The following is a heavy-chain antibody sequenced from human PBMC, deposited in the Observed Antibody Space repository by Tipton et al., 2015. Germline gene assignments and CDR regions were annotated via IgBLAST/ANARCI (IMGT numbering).Heavy chain of an antibody. D-gene: IGHD3-22*01. J-gene: IGHJ4*02. Sequence: SLRLSCAASGFTVSSKYMSWVRQAPGKGLEWVSIIYSGGSTYYPDSVKGRFTISRDNSKNTVYLQMNSLRAEDTAVYYCAIDRHDSSGYYYYFDYWGQGTLVTVSP. CDR3: AIDRHDSSGYYYYFDY. CDR2: IYSGGST. V-gene: IGHV3-53*01. CDR1: GFTVSSKY.